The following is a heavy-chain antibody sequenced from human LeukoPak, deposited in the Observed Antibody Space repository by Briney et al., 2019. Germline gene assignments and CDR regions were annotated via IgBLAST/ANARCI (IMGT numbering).Heavy chain of an antibody. Sequence: PPETLSLTCTVSGGSLSNSNYYWGWIRQPPEKELEWIGSIYYSGSTFYRASLKSRATISADTSKNQFSLRLSFVTAADTAVYYCARAELLWSPGIYYWGQGTLVTVSS. CDR1: GGSLSNSNYY. D-gene: IGHD3-10*01. J-gene: IGHJ4*02. CDR3: ARAELLWSPGIYY. CDR2: IYYSGST. V-gene: IGHV4-39*01.